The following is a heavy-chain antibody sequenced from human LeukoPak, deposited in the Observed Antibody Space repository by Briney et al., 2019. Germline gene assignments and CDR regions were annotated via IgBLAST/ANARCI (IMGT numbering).Heavy chain of an antibody. D-gene: IGHD3-10*01. CDR1: GFTLSSYS. CDR2: ISSSSSYI. V-gene: IGHV3-21*01. Sequence: GGSLRLSCAASGFTLSSYSMNWVRQAPGKGLEWVSSISSSSSYIYYADSVKGRFTISRDNAKNSLYLQMNSLRAEDTAVYYCARARGVPSWFDPWGQGTLVTVSS. J-gene: IGHJ5*02. CDR3: ARARGVPSWFDP.